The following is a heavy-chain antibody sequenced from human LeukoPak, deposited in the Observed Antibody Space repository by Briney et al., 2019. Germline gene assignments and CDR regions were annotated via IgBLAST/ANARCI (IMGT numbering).Heavy chain of an antibody. CDR2: ISWNSGSI. Sequence: PGRSLRLSCAASGFTFDDYAMHWVRQAPGKGLEWVSGISWNSGSIGYADSVRGRFTISRDNAKNFLYMQMNSLRVEDMALYYCAKGGTLVADPLDYWGQGTLVRVSS. D-gene: IGHD5-12*01. CDR1: GFTFDDYA. V-gene: IGHV3-9*03. CDR3: AKGGTLVADPLDY. J-gene: IGHJ4*02.